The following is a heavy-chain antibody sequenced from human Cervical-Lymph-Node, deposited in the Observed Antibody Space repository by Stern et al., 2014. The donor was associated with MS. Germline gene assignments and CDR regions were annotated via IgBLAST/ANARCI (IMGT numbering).Heavy chain of an antibody. Sequence: QLQLQESGSGVVKPSQTLSLTCAVSGGSISSGGYAWSWIRQPPGKGLEWIGYIYHSGSHYYNPSLKRRVTISVNRSKNQVTQRLSSVTAADTAVYYCARSSTVTPNAFDIWGQGTMVTVSS. CDR2: IYHSGSH. D-gene: IGHD4-17*01. CDR1: GGSISSGGYA. V-gene: IGHV4-30-2*01. J-gene: IGHJ3*02. CDR3: ARSSTVTPNAFDI.